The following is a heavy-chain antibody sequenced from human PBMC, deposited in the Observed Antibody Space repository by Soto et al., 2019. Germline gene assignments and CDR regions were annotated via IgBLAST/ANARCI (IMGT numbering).Heavy chain of an antibody. Sequence: GGSLRLSCAASGFTFSSYAMHWVRQAPGKGLEWVAVISYDGSNKYYADSVKGRFTISRDNSKNTLYLQMNSLRAEDTAVYYCARGVALYYYYYGMDVWGQGTTVTVSS. J-gene: IGHJ6*02. CDR1: GFTFSSYA. CDR2: ISYDGSNK. CDR3: ARGVALYYYYYGMDV. D-gene: IGHD3-3*01. V-gene: IGHV3-30-3*01.